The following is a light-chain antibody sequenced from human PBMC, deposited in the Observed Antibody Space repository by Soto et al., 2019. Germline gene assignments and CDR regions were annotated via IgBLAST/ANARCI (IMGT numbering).Light chain of an antibody. CDR1: SSDIGGYND. CDR2: EVS. Sequence: HSVLTQPSSVSGSPGQSITIPCTGTSSDIGGYNDVSWYQQHPGKAPKLMIYEVSHRPSGIPNRFSGSKSGNTASLTISGLQAEDEADYYCSSYTSSVAHVFGTGTKVTVL. V-gene: IGLV2-14*01. J-gene: IGLJ1*01. CDR3: SSYTSSVAHV.